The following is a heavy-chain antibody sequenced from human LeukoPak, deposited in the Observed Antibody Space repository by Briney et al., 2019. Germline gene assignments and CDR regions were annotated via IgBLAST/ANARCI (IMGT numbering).Heavy chain of an antibody. D-gene: IGHD6-13*01. CDR3: ARAGAAAGPVGGYWFDP. V-gene: IGHV3-11*01. J-gene: IGHJ5*02. Sequence: GGSLRFSCAASGFTVSSNYMSWIRQAPGKGLEWVSYISSSGSTIYYADSVKGRFTISRDNAKNSLYLQMNSLRAEDTAVYYCARAGAAAGPVGGYWFDPWGQGTLVTVSS. CDR1: GFTVSSNY. CDR2: ISSSGSTI.